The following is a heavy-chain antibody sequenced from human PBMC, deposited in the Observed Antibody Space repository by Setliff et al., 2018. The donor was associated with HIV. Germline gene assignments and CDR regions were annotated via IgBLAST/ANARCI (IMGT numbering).Heavy chain of an antibody. D-gene: IGHD5-12*01. V-gene: IGHV1-69*13. CDR1: GGTFRSFG. CDR2: INPMFGTA. Sequence: SVKVSCKASGGTFRSFGISWVRQAPGKGLEWVGGINPMFGTANYAQKYLGRVTIRADESTITAHLELSSLTYEDTAVFYCVRDGASGYLSNWGKGTTVTVSS. J-gene: IGHJ6*04. CDR3: VRDGASGYLSN.